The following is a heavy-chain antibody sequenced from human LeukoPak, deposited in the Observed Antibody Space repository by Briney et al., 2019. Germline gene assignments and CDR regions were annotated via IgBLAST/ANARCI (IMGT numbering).Heavy chain of an antibody. D-gene: IGHD3-22*01. V-gene: IGHV3-21*04. Sequence: GSLRLSCAASGFTFSSYSMNWVRQAPGKGLEWVSSISSSSSYIYYADSVKGRLTISRDNAKNSLYLQMSSLRAGDTGVYYCAKDESGYYDSSGFDYWGQGTLVTVSS. J-gene: IGHJ4*02. CDR2: ISSSSSYI. CDR3: AKDESGYYDSSGFDY. CDR1: GFTFSSYS.